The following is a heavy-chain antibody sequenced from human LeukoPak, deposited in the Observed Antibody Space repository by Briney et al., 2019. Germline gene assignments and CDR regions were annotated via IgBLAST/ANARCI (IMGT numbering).Heavy chain of an antibody. CDR1: GGSISSYY. CDR2: IYTSGST. D-gene: IGHD1-26*01. Sequence: SETLSLTCTVSGGSISSYYWSWIRQPPGKGLEWIGYIYTSGSTNYNPSLKGRVTISVDTSKDQFSLKLSSVTAADTAVYYCARLSIVGTTPDYWGQGTLVTVFS. J-gene: IGHJ4*02. V-gene: IGHV4-4*09. CDR3: ARLSIVGTTPDY.